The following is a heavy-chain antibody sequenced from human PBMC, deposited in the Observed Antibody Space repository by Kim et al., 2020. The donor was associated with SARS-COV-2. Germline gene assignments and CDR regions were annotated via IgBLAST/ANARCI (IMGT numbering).Heavy chain of an antibody. D-gene: IGHD3-22*01. CDR1: GGTFSSYA. Sequence: SVKVSCKASGGTFSSYAISWVRQAPGQGLEWMGGIIPIFGTANYAQKFQGRVTITADKSTSTAYMELSSLRSEDTAVYYCARGNYDSSGYYLRNYYYGMDVWGQGTTVTVSS. CDR2: IIPIFGTA. V-gene: IGHV1-69*06. J-gene: IGHJ6*02. CDR3: ARGNYDSSGYYLRNYYYGMDV.